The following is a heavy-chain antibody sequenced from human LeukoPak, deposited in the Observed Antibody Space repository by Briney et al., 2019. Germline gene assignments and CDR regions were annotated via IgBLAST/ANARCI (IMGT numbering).Heavy chain of an antibody. V-gene: IGHV1-2*02. Sequence: ASVKVSCKASGFTFTGYYMHWVRQAPGQGLEWMGWINPNSGGTNYAQKFQGRVTMTRDTSISTAYMELSRLRSDDTAVYYCARGTERYFDRLKYFQHWGQGTLVTVSS. CDR3: ARGTERYFDRLKYFQH. CDR1: GFTFTGYY. CDR2: INPNSGGT. J-gene: IGHJ1*01. D-gene: IGHD3-9*01.